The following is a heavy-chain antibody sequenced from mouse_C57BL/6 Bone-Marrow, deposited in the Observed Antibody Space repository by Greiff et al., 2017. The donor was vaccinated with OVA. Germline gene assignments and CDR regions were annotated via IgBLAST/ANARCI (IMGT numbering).Heavy chain of an antibody. Sequence: EVKLVESGGGLVQPGGSLKLSCAASGFTFSDYGMAWVRQAPRKGPAWVAFISNLAYSIYYADTVTGRFTISRENAKNTLYLEMSSLRSEDTAMYYCARRDGSRDYYAMDYWGQGTSVTVSS. CDR1: GFTFSDYG. D-gene: IGHD1-1*01. CDR3: ARRDGSRDYYAMDY. CDR2: ISNLAYSI. V-gene: IGHV5-15*01. J-gene: IGHJ4*01.